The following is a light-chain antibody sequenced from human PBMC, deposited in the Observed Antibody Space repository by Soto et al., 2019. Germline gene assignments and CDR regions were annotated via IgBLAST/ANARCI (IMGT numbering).Light chain of an antibody. V-gene: IGKV1-5*01. CDR1: QSISSW. CDR3: QKYNSYRT. J-gene: IGKJ1*01. Sequence: DIQMTQSPSTLSASVGDRVTITCRASQSISSWLAWYQQKPGKAPKLLIFDASSLESGVPARFSGSGSGTEFTLTISSLQPDEFATYYCQKYNSYRTFGQGTKVDIK. CDR2: DAS.